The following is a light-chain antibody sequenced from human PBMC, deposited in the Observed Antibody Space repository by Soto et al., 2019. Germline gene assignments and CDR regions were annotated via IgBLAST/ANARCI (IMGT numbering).Light chain of an antibody. CDR1: LSVSSSY. Sequence: ESVLTQSPGTLSLSPGESYTLSCMASLSVSSSYSAWYQQKPGQDHRLLIYGASSRATGIQDRFSGSGSGTDFTLTISRLEPEDFAVYYCQQYGSSPTTFGQGNKVDIK. J-gene: IGKJ1*01. CDR2: GAS. V-gene: IGKV3-20*01. CDR3: QQYGSSPTT.